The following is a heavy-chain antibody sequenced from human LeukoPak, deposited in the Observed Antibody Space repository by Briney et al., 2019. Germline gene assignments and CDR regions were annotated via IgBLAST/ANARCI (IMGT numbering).Heavy chain of an antibody. Sequence: KPSETLSLTCSVTGGSIRGYYWSWIRQPPGKGLEWIGYICYSGSTNSNPSLTSRVTMSVDTSKNQFSLKLSSVTAADTAVYYCASTGPAAEEWFDPWGQGTLVTVSS. V-gene: IGHV4-59*12. J-gene: IGHJ5*02. CDR2: ICYSGST. CDR3: ASTGPAAEEWFDP. D-gene: IGHD2-2*01. CDR1: GGSIRGYY.